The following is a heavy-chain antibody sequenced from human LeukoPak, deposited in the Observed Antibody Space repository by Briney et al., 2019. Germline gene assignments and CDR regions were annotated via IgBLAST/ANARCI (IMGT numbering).Heavy chain of an antibody. V-gene: IGHV3-53*01. CDR1: GFTVSSNY. Sequence: GGSLRLSCAASGFTVSSNYMSWVRQAPGKGLEWVSVIYSGGSTYYADSVKGRFTISRDNSKNTLYLQMDSLRAEDTALYYCTREYCGGDCYSYYFDYWGQGTLVTVSS. D-gene: IGHD2-21*02. J-gene: IGHJ4*02. CDR3: TREYCGGDCYSYYFDY. CDR2: IYSGGST.